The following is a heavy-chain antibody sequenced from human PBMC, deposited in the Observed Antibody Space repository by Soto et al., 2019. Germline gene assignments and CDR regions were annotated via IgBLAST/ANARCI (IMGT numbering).Heavy chain of an antibody. CDR1: GYTFTSYG. CDR2: ISAYNGNT. CDR3: ARDNWVTHAGVLDY. J-gene: IGHJ4*02. V-gene: IGHV1-18*01. D-gene: IGHD2-21*02. Sequence: ASVKVSCKASGYTFTSYGISWVRQAPGQGLEWMGWISAYNGNTNYAQKLQGRVTMTTDTSTSTAYMELRSLRSDDTAVYYCARDNWVTHAGVLDYWGQGTLVTVSS.